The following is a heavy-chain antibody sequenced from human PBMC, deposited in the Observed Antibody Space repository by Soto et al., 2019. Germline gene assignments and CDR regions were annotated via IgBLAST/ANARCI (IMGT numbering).Heavy chain of an antibody. CDR3: ADSSGWYGGDDFDI. J-gene: IGHJ3*02. V-gene: IGHV1-3*01. Sequence: ASVKVSCKASGYTFTSYAMHWVRQAPGQRLEWMGWINAGNGNTKYSQKFQGRVTITRDTSASTAYMELSSLRSEDTAVYYCADSSGWYGGDDFDIWGQGTMVTVSS. CDR1: GYTFTSYA. CDR2: INAGNGNT. D-gene: IGHD6-19*01.